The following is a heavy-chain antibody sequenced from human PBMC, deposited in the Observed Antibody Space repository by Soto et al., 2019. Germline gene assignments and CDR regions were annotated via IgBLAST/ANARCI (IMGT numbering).Heavy chain of an antibody. J-gene: IGHJ6*02. Sequence: GGSLRLSCAASGFTFSSYGMHWVRQAPGKGLEWVAVIWYDGSNKYYADSVKGRFTISRDNSKNTLYLQMNSLRAEDTAVYYCARDHDRDYYDSSGYYYYYGMDVWGQGTTVTVSS. CDR3: ARDHDRDYYDSSGYYYYYGMDV. CDR2: IWYDGSNK. V-gene: IGHV3-33*01. CDR1: GFTFSSYG. D-gene: IGHD3-22*01.